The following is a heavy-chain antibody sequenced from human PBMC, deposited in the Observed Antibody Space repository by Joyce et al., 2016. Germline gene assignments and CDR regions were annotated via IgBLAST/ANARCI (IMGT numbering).Heavy chain of an antibody. J-gene: IGHJ4*02. CDR2: ISYDGNYK. CDR1: GLTLSNDG. Sequence: QVQLVESGGGVVQPGRSLRLSCAASGLTLSNDGVHWVRQAPGKWVECVAGISYDGNYKYNADSVKGRFTISRDNYKNTMFLEMNSLRTEETAVYYCAKILTATYSSGWFLDYWGQGTLVTVSS. V-gene: IGHV3-30*18. D-gene: IGHD6-25*01. CDR3: AKILTATYSSGWFLDY.